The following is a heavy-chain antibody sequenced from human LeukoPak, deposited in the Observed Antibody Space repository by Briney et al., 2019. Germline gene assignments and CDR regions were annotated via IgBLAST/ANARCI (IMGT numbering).Heavy chain of an antibody. V-gene: IGHV1-69*05. CDR1: GGTFSSYA. CDR3: ATGDYYDSSGYYPHYYYYYMDV. D-gene: IGHD3-22*01. Sequence: SVKVSCKASGGTFSSYAISWVRQAPGQGLEWMGRIIPIFGTASYAQKFQGRVTITTDESTSTAYMELSSLRSEDTAVYYCATGDYYDSSGYYPHYYYYYMDVWGKGTTVTVSS. CDR2: IIPIFGTA. J-gene: IGHJ6*03.